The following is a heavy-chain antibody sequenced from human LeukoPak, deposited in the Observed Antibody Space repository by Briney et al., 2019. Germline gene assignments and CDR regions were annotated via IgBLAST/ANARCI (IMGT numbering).Heavy chain of an antibody. V-gene: IGHV1-69*04. CDR1: GGTFSSYA. CDR2: IIPILGIA. Sequence: SVKVSCKASGGTFSSYAISWVRQAPGQGLEWMGRIIPILGIANYAQKFQGRVTITAEKSTSTAYMELSSLRSEDTAVYYCARVCYRNWFDPWGQGTLVTVSS. J-gene: IGHJ5*02. D-gene: IGHD2-15*01. CDR3: ARVCYRNWFDP.